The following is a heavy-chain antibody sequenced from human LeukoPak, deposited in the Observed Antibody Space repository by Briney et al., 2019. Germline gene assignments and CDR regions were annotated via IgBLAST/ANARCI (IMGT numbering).Heavy chain of an antibody. D-gene: IGHD4-11*01. Sequence: GGSLRLSCAASGFTFSSYAMSWVRQAPGKGLEWVSGIGGSGGTTYYANSVKGRFTISRDDSKSTLFLQMNSLRAEDSAIYYCAKDPGPTVATPFDYWGQGTLVIVSS. J-gene: IGHJ4*02. CDR1: GFTFSSYA. CDR2: IGGSGGTT. V-gene: IGHV3-23*01. CDR3: AKDPGPTVATPFDY.